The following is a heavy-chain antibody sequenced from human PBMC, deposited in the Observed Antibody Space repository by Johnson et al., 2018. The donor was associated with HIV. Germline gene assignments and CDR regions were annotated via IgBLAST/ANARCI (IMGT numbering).Heavy chain of an antibody. CDR2: IYSGTST. J-gene: IGHJ3*02. Sequence: QVQLVESGGVVVQPGGSLRLSCETSRFTFDDYAMHWVRQAPGKGLEWVSVIYSGTSTFYADSVKGRFTLSRDTSEKTLYLQMNSLRAEDTAVYYCAKGYIPAGTARKWDRRDAFDIWGQGTMVTVSS. V-gene: IGHV3-NL1*01. D-gene: IGHD1-7*01. CDR1: RFTFDDYA. CDR3: AKGYIPAGTARKWDRRDAFDI.